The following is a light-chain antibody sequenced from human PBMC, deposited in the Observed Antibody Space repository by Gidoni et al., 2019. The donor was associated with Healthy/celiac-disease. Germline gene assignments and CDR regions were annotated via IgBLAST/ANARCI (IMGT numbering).Light chain of an antibody. CDR2: GAS. V-gene: IGKV3-15*01. Sequence: EIVMTQSPATLSVSPGERATPSCRASQSVSSNLAWYQQKPGQAPMLLIYGASTRATGIPARFSGSGSGTEFTLTISSLQSEDFAVYYCQQYNNWPPNTFGGGTKVEIK. CDR1: QSVSSN. J-gene: IGKJ4*01. CDR3: QQYNNWPPNT.